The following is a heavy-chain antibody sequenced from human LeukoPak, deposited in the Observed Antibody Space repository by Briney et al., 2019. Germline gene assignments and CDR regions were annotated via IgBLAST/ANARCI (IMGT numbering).Heavy chain of an antibody. D-gene: IGHD1-26*01. CDR3: ATSIVGANHGYYYGMDV. J-gene: IGHJ6*02. CDR1: GFTFSGYA. Sequence: GGSLRLSCAAPGFTFSGYAMHWVRQAPGKGLEWVAYLSYDGSYEYYADSVKGRFTISRDNSKSTLYLQMNSLRPEDTAVYYCATSIVGANHGYYYGMDVWGQGTTVTVSS. V-gene: IGHV3-30-3*01. CDR2: LSYDGSYE.